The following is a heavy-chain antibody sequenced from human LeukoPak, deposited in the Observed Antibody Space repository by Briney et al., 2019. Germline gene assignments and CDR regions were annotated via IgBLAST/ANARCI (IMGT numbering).Heavy chain of an antibody. CDR2: ISRSSDII. J-gene: IGHJ4*02. Sequence: GGSLRLSCAASGFTFSSYNMNWVRQAPGKGLEWISYISRSSDIIYYGDSVKGRFTISRDNAKNSLYLQMNSLRAEDTAVYYCARDTPTGSGYYFPSVVDYWGQGTLVTASS. CDR1: GFTFSSYN. V-gene: IGHV3-48*01. CDR3: ARDTPTGSGYYFPSVVDY. D-gene: IGHD3-22*01.